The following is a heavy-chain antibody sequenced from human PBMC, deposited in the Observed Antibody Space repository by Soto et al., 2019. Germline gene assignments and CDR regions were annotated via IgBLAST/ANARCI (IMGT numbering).Heavy chain of an antibody. J-gene: IGHJ6*02. V-gene: IGHV3-13*05. CDR2: IGAARDP. Sequence: GGSKSLSCTISELPFRTFDMHWLRPVPGKGLEWVSAIGAARDPYYLGSVKGRFTISRENAKNSVYLQMNDLRAGDSAVYYCARAYTGRLPRRADYYYAMDVWGQGPTVTVS. D-gene: IGHD2-2*02. CDR1: ELPFRTFD. CDR3: ARAYTGRLPRRADYYYAMDV.